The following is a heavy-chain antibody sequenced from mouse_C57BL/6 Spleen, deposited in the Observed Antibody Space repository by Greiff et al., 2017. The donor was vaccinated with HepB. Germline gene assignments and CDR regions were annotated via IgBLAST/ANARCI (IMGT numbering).Heavy chain of an antibody. CDR1: GYTFTSYW. J-gene: IGHJ2*01. CDR3: ARSEVPDYYFDY. D-gene: IGHD2-14*01. Sequence: VQLQESGAELVKPGASVKLSCKASGYTFTSYWMHWVKQRPGRGLEWIGRIDPNSGGTKYNEKFKSKATLTVDKPSSTTYMQLSSLTSEDSAVYYCARSEVPDYYFDYWGQGTTLTVSS. CDR2: IDPNSGGT. V-gene: IGHV1-72*01.